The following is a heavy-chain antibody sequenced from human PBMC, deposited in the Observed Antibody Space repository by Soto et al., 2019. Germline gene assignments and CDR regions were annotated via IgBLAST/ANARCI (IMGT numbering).Heavy chain of an antibody. CDR1: GYTFTSYY. D-gene: IGHD3-22*01. CDR2: INPSGGST. CDR3: ARDLLYYDDSSGYFYY. Sequence: GASVKVSCKASGYTFTSYYMHWVRQAPGQGLEWMGIINPSGGSTSYAQKFQGRVTMTRDTSTSTVYMELSSLRSEDTAVYYCARDLLYYDDSSGYFYYWGQGSQVTVSA. J-gene: IGHJ4*02. V-gene: IGHV1-46*01.